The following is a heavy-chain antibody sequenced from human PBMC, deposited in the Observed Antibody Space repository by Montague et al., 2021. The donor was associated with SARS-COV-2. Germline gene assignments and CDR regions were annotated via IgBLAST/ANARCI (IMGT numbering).Heavy chain of an antibody. CDR1: GYTLYGNW. CDR3: ATGFGSDV. CDR2: IKLDGSEK. J-gene: IGHJ3*01. Sequence: SLRLSCAVSGYTLYGNWMSWVRQAPGKGLEWVANIKLDGSEKYYVDSVKGRFTIPGDNANNSLFLQMDNLRADDTAVYYCATGFGSDVWGQGTMVTVSS. D-gene: IGHD1-1*01. V-gene: IGHV3-7*03.